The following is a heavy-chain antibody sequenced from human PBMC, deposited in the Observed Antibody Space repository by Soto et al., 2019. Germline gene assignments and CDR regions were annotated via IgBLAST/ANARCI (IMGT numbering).Heavy chain of an antibody. Sequence: QVQLVQSGAEVKKPGASVKVSCKASGYTFTSYGISWVRPAPGQGLEGMGWISAYNGNPNYAQKLQGRVTMTTDTSTSTAYMELRSLRSDDTAVYYCARDLGELGDLSLWGYWGQGTLVTVSS. CDR1: GYTFTSYG. J-gene: IGHJ4*02. CDR2: ISAYNGNP. CDR3: ARDLGELGDLSLWGY. D-gene: IGHD3-16*02. V-gene: IGHV1-18*01.